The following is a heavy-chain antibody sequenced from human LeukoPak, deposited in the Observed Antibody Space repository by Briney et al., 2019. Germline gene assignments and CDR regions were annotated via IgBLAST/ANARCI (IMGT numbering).Heavy chain of an antibody. J-gene: IGHJ4*02. V-gene: IGHV1-18*01. CDR1: GGTFSSYG. D-gene: IGHD3-16*02. CDR3: ARDGLITFGGVIVWGTEIDY. Sequence: ASVKVSCKASGGTFSSYGISWVRQAPGQGLEWMGWISAYNGNTNYAQKLQGRVTMTTDTSTSTAYMELRSLRSDDTAVYYCARDGLITFGGVIVWGTEIDYWGQGTLVTVSS. CDR2: ISAYNGNT.